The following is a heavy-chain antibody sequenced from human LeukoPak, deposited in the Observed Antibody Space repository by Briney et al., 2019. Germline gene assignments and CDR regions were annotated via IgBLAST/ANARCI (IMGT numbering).Heavy chain of an antibody. D-gene: IGHD5-24*01. CDR1: GFTFSVAA. J-gene: IGHJ3*01. V-gene: IGHV3-23*01. Sequence: GRSLRLSCAASGFTFSVAAMTWVRQAPGKGLEWVSLIGASGESTYYADSVKGRFTISRDNSKNTLSLQMNSLRVEDTAMYFCAKDIQLSTWGLGTMVTVSS. CDR2: IGASGEST. CDR3: AKDIQLST.